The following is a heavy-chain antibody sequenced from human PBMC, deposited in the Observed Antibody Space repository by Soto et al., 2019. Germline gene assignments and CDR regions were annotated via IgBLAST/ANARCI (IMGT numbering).Heavy chain of an antibody. V-gene: IGHV5-10-1*01. CDR3: ARFVQYSSSRDY. Sequence: SPSFQGHVTISADKSISTAYLQWSSLKASDTAMYYCARFVQYSSSRDYWGQGTLVTVSS. D-gene: IGHD6-6*01. J-gene: IGHJ4*02.